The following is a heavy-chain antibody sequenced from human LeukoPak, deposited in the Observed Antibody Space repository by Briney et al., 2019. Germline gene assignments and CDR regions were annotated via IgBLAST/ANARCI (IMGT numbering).Heavy chain of an antibody. CDR3: ARSYGDPLFDY. Sequence: GRSLRLSCAASGFIFSNSGMHWVRQAPGKGLEWVAFIQTDGNPKYYADSVRGRFTISRDNFKKTCYLQMDSLRVEDTAVYYCARSYGDPLFDYWGQGTLVTVSA. J-gene: IGHJ4*02. V-gene: IGHV3-33*01. D-gene: IGHD4-17*01. CDR1: GFIFSNSG. CDR2: IQTDGNPK.